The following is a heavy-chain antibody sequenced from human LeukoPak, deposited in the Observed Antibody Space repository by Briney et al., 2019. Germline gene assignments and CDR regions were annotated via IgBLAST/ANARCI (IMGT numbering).Heavy chain of an antibody. Sequence: ASVKVSCKASGYTFTIYYIHWVRQAPGQGLEWMGILNPSGGRTSYAQKFQGRVTMTRDTSTSTVYMELSSLRSDDTAVYYCARGAPTAAGLGRGYWGQGTLVTVSS. D-gene: IGHD6-13*01. V-gene: IGHV1-46*01. CDR2: LNPSGGRT. CDR3: ARGAPTAAGLGRGY. J-gene: IGHJ4*02. CDR1: GYTFTIYY.